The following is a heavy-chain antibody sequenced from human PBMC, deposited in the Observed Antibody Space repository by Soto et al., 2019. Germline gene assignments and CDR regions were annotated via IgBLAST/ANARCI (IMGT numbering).Heavy chain of an antibody. CDR1: GFTVSTYW. D-gene: IGHD4-17*01. J-gene: IGHJ2*01. V-gene: IGHV3-74*01. Sequence: EVQLVESGGGLVQPGGSLRLSCAASGFTVSTYWMHWVRQDPGKGLMWVSRISPDGSTTTYADPVRGRLTISRDTAENTLDLQMNSLRVEDTAVYYWAKDRVPYSDYGRYFDLWGRGTLVTVSS. CDR3: AKDRVPYSDYGRYFDL. CDR2: ISPDGSTT.